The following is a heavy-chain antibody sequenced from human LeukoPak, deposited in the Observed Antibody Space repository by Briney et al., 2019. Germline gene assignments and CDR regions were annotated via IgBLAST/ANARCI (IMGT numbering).Heavy chain of an antibody. J-gene: IGHJ5*02. CDR1: GGSISSYY. CDR3: ARGDRYDFWSGSLGYNWFDP. V-gene: IGHV4-4*07. D-gene: IGHD3-3*01. CDR2: IYTSGST. Sequence: PSETLSLTCTVSGGSISSYYWSWIRQPAGKGLKWIGRIYTSGSTNYNPSLKSRVTMSVDTSKNQFSLKLSSVTAADTAVYYCARGDRYDFWSGSLGYNWFDPWGQGTLVTVSS.